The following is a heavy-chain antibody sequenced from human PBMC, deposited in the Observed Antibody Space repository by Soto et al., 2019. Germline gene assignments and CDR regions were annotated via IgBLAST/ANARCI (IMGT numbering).Heavy chain of an antibody. Sequence: PSETLSLTCTISGGSISGYYWSWIRQPPGKGLEWIGYIYYSGSTNYNPSLKSRVTISVDTAKNQFPLKLSSVTAADTAVYYCARQYYFGTGSYYNRYFDYWGQGTLVTVSS. V-gene: IGHV4-59*08. J-gene: IGHJ4*02. CDR2: IYYSGST. CDR3: ARQYYFGTGSYYNRYFDY. D-gene: IGHD3-10*01. CDR1: GGSISGYY.